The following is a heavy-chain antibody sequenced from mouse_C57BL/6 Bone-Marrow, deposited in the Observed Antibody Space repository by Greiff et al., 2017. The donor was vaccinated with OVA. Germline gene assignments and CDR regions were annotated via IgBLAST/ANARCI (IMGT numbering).Heavy chain of an antibody. J-gene: IGHJ2*01. CDR2: ITTGSGNP. CDR1: GYTFTDYY. V-gene: IGHV1-76*01. Sequence: QVQLMQSGAELVRPGASVKLSCTASGYTFTDYYITWVKQRPGQGLEWIARITTGSGNPYYNEKFKGKATLTAEKSSSTAYMQDSSLTSEDAAVYFCAIEDFDYFDYWCQGTTLTVSS. CDR3: AIEDFDYFDY.